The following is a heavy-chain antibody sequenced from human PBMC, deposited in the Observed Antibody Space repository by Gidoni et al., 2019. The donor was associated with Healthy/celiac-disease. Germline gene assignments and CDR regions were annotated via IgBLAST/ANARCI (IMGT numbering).Heavy chain of an antibody. CDR3: AREEGYCSSTSCYGWFDP. V-gene: IGHV4-30-2*01. Sequence: QLQLQESGSGLVTPSQTLSLTCAVSGGSISSGCYSRSWLRQQPGTGLEWIGYIYISGSTYNNPSLKSRVTISVDRSKNQFSLKLSFVTAADTAVYYCAREEGYCSSTSCYGWFDPWGQGTLVTVSS. CDR2: IYISGST. D-gene: IGHD2-2*01. CDR1: GGSISSGCYS. J-gene: IGHJ5*02.